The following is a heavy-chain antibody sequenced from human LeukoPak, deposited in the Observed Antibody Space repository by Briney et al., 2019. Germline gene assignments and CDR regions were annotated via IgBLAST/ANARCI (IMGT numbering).Heavy chain of an antibody. V-gene: IGHV3-30-3*01. J-gene: IGHJ4*02. D-gene: IGHD6-25*01. Sequence: GGSLRLSCAASGFTFSSYAMHWVRQAPGKGLEWVAVISYDGSNKYYADSVKGRFTISRDNSKNTLYLQMNSLRAEDTAVYYCAKDIRLPGAFDYWGQGTLVTVSS. CDR3: AKDIRLPGAFDY. CDR1: GFTFSSYA. CDR2: ISYDGSNK.